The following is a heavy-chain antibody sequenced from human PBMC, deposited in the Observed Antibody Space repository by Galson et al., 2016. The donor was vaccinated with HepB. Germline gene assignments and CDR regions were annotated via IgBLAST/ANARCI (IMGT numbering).Heavy chain of an antibody. CDR1: GDSIRRFSYF. J-gene: IGHJ5*02. V-gene: IGHV4-39*01. Sequence: SETLSLTCTVSGDSIRRFSYFWGWIRQPPGRGLESIGYIHYTGSTYYNPSPRGRVTMSIDTSKNEFSLNLTSVTAADTAVYFCARRDTSWYDPWGQGILVTASP. CDR2: IHYTGST. CDR3: ARRDTSWYDP. D-gene: IGHD2-2*01.